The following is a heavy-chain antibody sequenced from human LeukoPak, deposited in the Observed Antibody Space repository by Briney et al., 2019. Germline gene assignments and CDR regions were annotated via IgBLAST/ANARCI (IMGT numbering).Heavy chain of an antibody. CDR2: IYYGGST. CDR1: GGSISSSSYY. D-gene: IGHD6-13*01. CDR3: AREETTPGIAAAGTSVNWFDP. J-gene: IGHJ5*02. Sequence: SETLSLTCTVSGGSISSSSYYWGWIRQPPGKGLEWLASIYYGGSTNYNPSLKSRVTISVDTSKNQFSLKLSSVTAADTAVYYCAREETTPGIAAAGTSVNWFDPWGQGTLVTVSS. V-gene: IGHV4-39*07.